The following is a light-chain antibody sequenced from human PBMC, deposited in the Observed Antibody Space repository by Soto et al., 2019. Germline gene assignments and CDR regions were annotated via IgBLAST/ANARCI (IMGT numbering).Light chain of an antibody. CDR1: NIGSKS. J-gene: IGLJ2*01. V-gene: IGLV3-21*02. CDR2: DDR. Sequence: SYELTQPPSVSVAPGQTARITCGGNNIGSKSVHWYQQKPGQAPELVVYDDRDRPSGIPERFSGSNSGNTATLTISRVEAGDEADYYCQVWDSSSDHVVFGGGTKLTVL. CDR3: QVWDSSSDHVV.